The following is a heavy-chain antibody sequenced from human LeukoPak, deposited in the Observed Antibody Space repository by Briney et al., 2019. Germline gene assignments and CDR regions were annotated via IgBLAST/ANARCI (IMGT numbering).Heavy chain of an antibody. V-gene: IGHV3-23*01. D-gene: IGHD3-16*01. Sequence: PGGSLRRSCAVSGFTFGNSAMSWVRQAPGKRLEWISGISASGHYTYTADSLKGRFTISRDNSKNTLYLQMNNLRAEDTALYYCAKDGSWGDYQFYFYIDVWGNGTTVTVSS. CDR1: GFTFGNSA. CDR2: ISASGHYT. CDR3: AKDGSWGDYQFYFYIDV. J-gene: IGHJ6*03.